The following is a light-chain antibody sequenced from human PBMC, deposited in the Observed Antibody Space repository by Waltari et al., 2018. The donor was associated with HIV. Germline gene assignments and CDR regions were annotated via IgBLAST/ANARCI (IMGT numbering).Light chain of an antibody. Sequence: QSVLTQPPSASGAPGQRVTISCSGSSSNIGSNTVNLYQQHPGTAPKLLIYSNYHRPSGVPDRFSGSKSGTSASLAISGLQSEDEADYYCATWDDSLNGRVFGGGTKLTVL. CDR2: SNY. V-gene: IGLV1-44*01. CDR1: SSNIGSNT. J-gene: IGLJ3*02. CDR3: ATWDDSLNGRV.